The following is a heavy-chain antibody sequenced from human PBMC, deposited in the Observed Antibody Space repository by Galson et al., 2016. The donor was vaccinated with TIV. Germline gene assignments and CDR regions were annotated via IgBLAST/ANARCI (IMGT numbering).Heavy chain of an antibody. D-gene: IGHD5-18*01. CDR1: GGTFSSYA. J-gene: IGHJ6*02. V-gene: IGHV1-69*01. CDR2: IIPIFGMT. CDR3: ARALDTSTNTAYFYYYGLDV. Sequence: QSGAEVKEPGESLNISCKASGGTFSSYAISWVRQAPGQGLEWMGGIIPIFGMTNYAQKFQGRVTITADESTSTIYMELSNLRSADTADYFCARALDTSTNTAYFYYYGLDVWGQGTTVTVSS.